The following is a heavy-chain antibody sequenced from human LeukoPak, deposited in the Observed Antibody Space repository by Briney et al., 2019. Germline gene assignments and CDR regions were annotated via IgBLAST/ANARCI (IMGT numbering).Heavy chain of an antibody. J-gene: IGHJ5*02. CDR3: ARVSSSRVRGVIISDNWFDP. V-gene: IGHV4-4*07. CDR1: GGSISSYY. CDR2: IYTSGST. D-gene: IGHD3-10*01. Sequence: SETLSLTCTVSGGSISSYYWSWIRQPAGKGLEWIGRIYTSGSTNYNPSLKGRVTMSVDTSKNQFSLKLSSVTAADTAVYYCARVSSSRVRGVIISDNWFDPWGQGTLVTVSS.